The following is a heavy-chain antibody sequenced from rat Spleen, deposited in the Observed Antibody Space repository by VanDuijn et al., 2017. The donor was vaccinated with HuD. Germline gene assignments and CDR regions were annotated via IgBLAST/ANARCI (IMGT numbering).Heavy chain of an antibody. CDR3: ATHYYSSYIYYFDY. Sequence: EVQLVESDGGLVQPGRSLKLSCAASGFTFSDYYMAWVRQAPRKGLEWVATISSDGGMNFYRSSVTGRFTISRDNAKSTLYLKMDSLRSEDTATYYCATHYYSSYIYYFDYGGQGVMVTVSS. J-gene: IGHJ2*01. D-gene: IGHD1-2*01. CDR2: ISSDGGMN. CDR1: GFTFSDYY. V-gene: IGHV5S10*01.